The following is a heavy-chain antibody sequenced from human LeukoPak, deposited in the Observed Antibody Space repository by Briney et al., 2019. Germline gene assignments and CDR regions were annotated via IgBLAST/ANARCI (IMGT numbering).Heavy chain of an antibody. V-gene: IGHV3-23*01. CDR1: RFTFSHYS. Sequence: PGGSLRLSCAASRFTFSHYSMSWVRQAPGKGREWVSIIGASGGNTYYADSVKGRFTVSRDNAKNTLSLQMNSLTYEDTAVYYCAKSLDLMVYPTAFDYWGQGTPVTVSS. J-gene: IGHJ4*02. CDR2: IGASGGNT. CDR3: AKSLDLMVYPTAFDY. D-gene: IGHD2-8*01.